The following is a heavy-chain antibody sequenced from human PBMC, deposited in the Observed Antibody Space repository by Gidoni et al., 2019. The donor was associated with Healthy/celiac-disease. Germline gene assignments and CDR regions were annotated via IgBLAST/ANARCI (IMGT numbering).Heavy chain of an antibody. CDR1: GGTFSSYA. J-gene: IGHJ5*02. CDR3: ARVGGNWFDP. V-gene: IGHV1-69*01. CDR2: IIPICGTA. Sequence: QVQLVQSGAAGKKPGSSVKVSCKASGGTFSSYASSWVPQASVQGPEWMGGIIPICGTANYAQKFQGRVTITAGESTSTAYMELSSLRYEDTAVYYCARVGGNWFDPWGQGTLVTVSS.